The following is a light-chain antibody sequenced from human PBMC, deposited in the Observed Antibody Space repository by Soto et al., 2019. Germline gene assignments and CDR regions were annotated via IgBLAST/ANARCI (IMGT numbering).Light chain of an antibody. J-gene: IGLJ1*01. CDR2: EVS. CDR1: SSDVGVYNY. CDR3: GSYTSGSSYV. Sequence: QSALTQPASVSGSPGQSITISCTGTSSDVGVYNYVSWYQQHPGKAPKLMIFEVSKRPSGVSYRFSGSKSGNTASLTISGLQAEDEADYYCGSYTSGSSYVFGTGTKVTVL. V-gene: IGLV2-14*01.